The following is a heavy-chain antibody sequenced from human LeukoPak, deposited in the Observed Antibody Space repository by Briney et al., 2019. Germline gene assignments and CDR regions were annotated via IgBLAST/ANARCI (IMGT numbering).Heavy chain of an antibody. D-gene: IGHD6-13*01. J-gene: IGHJ4*02. Sequence: SETLSLTCTVSGGSISSYYWSWIRQPPAKGLEWIGYIYYSGSTNYNPSLKSQVTISVDTSKNQFSLKLSSVTAADTAVYYCAGYSSSARYYFDYWGQGTLVTVSS. CDR2: IYYSGST. V-gene: IGHV4-59*01. CDR3: AGYSSSARYYFDY. CDR1: GGSISSYY.